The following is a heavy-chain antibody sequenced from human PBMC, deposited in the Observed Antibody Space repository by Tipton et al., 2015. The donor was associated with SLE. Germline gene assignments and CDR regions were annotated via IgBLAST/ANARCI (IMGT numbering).Heavy chain of an antibody. Sequence: SLRLSCVGSEFTFSSYTMNWVRQAPGKGLEWVSSISRSSSYIFYADSVRGRFTISRDDARNSVFLQMNSLRADDTAVYYCARDPTRITLLQGVLVDYYDYGMDVWGQGTTVSVSS. D-gene: IGHD3-10*01. V-gene: IGHV3-21*03. J-gene: IGHJ6*02. CDR3: ARDPTRITLLQGVLVDYYDYGMDV. CDR1: EFTFSSYT. CDR2: ISRSSSYI.